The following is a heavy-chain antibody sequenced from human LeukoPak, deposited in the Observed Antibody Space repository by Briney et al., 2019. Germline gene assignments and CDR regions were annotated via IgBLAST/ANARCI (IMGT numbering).Heavy chain of an antibody. V-gene: IGHV1-18*01. CDR3: ARDESRGPYYFDN. CDR1: GYTFSSYG. CDR2: ISAYNGNR. J-gene: IGHJ4*02. Sequence: ASVKVSCKASGYTFSSYGISWVRQVPGQGLEWMGWISAYNGNRNYAQNLQGRVTMTTDTSASTAYMELRTLRSDDTAVYYCARDESRGPYYFDNWGQGTLVTVSS.